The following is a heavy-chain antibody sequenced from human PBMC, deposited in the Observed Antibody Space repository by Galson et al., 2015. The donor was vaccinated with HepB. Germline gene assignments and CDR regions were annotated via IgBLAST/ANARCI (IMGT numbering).Heavy chain of an antibody. Sequence: SLRLSCAASGFTFSSYAMHWVRQAPGKGLEWVAVISYDGSNKYYADSVKGRFTISRDNSKNTLYLQMNSLRAEDTAVYYCAREPSGSYFAFDIWGQGTMVTVSS. V-gene: IGHV3-30-3*01. D-gene: IGHD1-26*01. J-gene: IGHJ3*02. CDR3: AREPSGSYFAFDI. CDR1: GFTFSSYA. CDR2: ISYDGSNK.